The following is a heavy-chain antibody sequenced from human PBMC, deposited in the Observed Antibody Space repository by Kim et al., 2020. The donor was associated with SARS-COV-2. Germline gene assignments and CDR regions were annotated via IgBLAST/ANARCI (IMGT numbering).Heavy chain of an antibody. J-gene: IGHJ4*02. V-gene: IGHV4-39*01. D-gene: IGHD3-22*01. Sequence: PALKGRVTISVDTSKNQFSLKLSSVTAADTAVYYCATRGGPYDSSGYSYYWGQGTLVTVSS. CDR3: ATRGGPYDSSGYSYY.